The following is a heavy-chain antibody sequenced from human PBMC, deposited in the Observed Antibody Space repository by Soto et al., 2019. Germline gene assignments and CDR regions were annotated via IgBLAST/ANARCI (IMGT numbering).Heavy chain of an antibody. D-gene: IGHD6-19*01. CDR2: LSGSGGST. CDR3: ARRPWGSGWYYFDY. Sequence: VQLLESGGGLVQPGGSLRLSCAASGFTFSSYAMSWVRQAPGKGLEWVSGLSGSGGSTYYADSVKGRFTISRDNSKNTLYLHMNSLRAEDTAVYYCARRPWGSGWYYFDYWGQGTLVTVSS. V-gene: IGHV3-23*01. CDR1: GFTFSSYA. J-gene: IGHJ4*02.